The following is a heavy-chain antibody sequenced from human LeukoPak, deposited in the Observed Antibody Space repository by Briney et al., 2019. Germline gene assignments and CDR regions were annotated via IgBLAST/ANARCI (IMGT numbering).Heavy chain of an antibody. Sequence: GGSLRLSCASSGFTFSFYWMHWVRQAPGKGLVWVSRISNDGSSTSYAGSVKGRFTISRDNAKNTLYLQMNSLRAEDTAVYYCARDNELCTGGTCRLDFWGQGALVTVSS. CDR3: ARDNELCTGGTCRLDF. D-gene: IGHD2-15*01. CDR1: GFTFSFYW. V-gene: IGHV3-74*01. CDR2: ISNDGSST. J-gene: IGHJ4*02.